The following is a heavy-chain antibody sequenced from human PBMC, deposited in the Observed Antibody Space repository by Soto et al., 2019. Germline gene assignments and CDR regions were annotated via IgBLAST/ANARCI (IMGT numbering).Heavy chain of an antibody. J-gene: IGHJ5*02. V-gene: IGHV3-23*01. Sequence: EVQLLESGGGLVQPGGSLRLSCAASGFTFSNYAMSWVRQAPGKGLEWVSSIHGSGAGTYYADSVKGRFTVSRDDPKETLYLQMSSLTVDDTAVYYCAKDAVARNGGWDWFDPWGQGTLVTVAS. CDR1: GFTFSNYA. D-gene: IGHD6-19*01. CDR3: AKDAVARNGGWDWFDP. CDR2: IHGSGAGT.